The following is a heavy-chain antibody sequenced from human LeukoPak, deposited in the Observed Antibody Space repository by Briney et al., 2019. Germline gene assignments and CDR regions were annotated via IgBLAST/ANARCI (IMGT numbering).Heavy chain of an antibody. J-gene: IGHJ3*02. CDR1: GYTFTSYG. CDR3: ARDGDIVVVVAAIDALDI. V-gene: IGHV1-18*01. D-gene: IGHD2-15*01. Sequence: ASVKVSCKASGYTFTSYGISWVRQAPGQGLEWMGWISAYNGNTNYAQKLQGRVTMTTDTSTSTAYMELRSLRSDDTAVYYCARDGDIVVVVAAIDALDIWGQGTMVTVSS. CDR2: ISAYNGNT.